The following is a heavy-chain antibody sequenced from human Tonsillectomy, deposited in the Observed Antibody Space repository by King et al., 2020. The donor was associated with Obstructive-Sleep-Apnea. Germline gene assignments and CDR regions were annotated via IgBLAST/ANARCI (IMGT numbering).Heavy chain of an antibody. CDR1: GDSVSSNSDA. CDR3: ARSTSVGGWFRSDY. CDR2: IYYRSKWYN. V-gene: IGHV6-1*01. D-gene: IGHD6-19*01. J-gene: IGHJ4*02. Sequence: VQLQQSGPGLVKPSQTLSLTCAISGDSVSSNSDAWNWTRQSPSRGLEWLGRIYYRSKWYNDYAVSVKSRITINADPSKNQFSLQLNSVTPKDTSLYYCARSTSVGGWFRSDYWGQGTLVTVSS.